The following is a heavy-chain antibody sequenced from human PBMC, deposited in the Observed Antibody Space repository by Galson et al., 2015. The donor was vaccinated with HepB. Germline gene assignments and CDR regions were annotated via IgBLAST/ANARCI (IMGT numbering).Heavy chain of an antibody. CDR1: GFTFSSYG. Sequence: SLRLSCAASGFTFSSYGMHWVRQAPGKGLEWVAAIWYDGSNKYYADSVKGRFTISRDNSKNTLYLQMDSLRAEDTAVYYCARDRYFDSPNGMDVWGQGTTVTVSS. J-gene: IGHJ6*02. CDR2: IWYDGSNK. V-gene: IGHV3-33*01. CDR3: ARDRYFDSPNGMDV. D-gene: IGHD3-9*01.